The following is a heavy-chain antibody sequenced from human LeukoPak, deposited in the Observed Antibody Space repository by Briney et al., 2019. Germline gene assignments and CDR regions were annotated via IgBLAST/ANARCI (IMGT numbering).Heavy chain of an antibody. CDR1: GYTFTSYY. D-gene: IGHD3-10*01. V-gene: IGHV1-46*01. Sequence: GASVKVSCKASGYTFTSYYMHWVRQAPGQGLEWMGIINPSGGSTSYAQKFQGRVTMTRDTSTSTVYMELSSLRSDDTAVYYCASWAYYGSGSYRLHPNHAFDIWGQGTMVTVSS. J-gene: IGHJ3*02. CDR2: INPSGGST. CDR3: ASWAYYGSGSYRLHPNHAFDI.